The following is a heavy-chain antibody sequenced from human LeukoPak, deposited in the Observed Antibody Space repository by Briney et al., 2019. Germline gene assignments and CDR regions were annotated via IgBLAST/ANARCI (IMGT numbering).Heavy chain of an antibody. J-gene: IGHJ4*02. V-gene: IGHV3-23*01. Sequence: GGSLRLSCAATGFTFSSYGMCWVRQAPGKGLEWVSAISGSGGSTYYADSVKGRFTISRDNSKNTLYLQMNSLRAEDTAVYYCAKTPRFPGRGYYFDYWGQGTLVTVSS. CDR1: GFTFSSYG. CDR2: ISGSGGST. D-gene: IGHD3-3*01. CDR3: AKTPRFPGRGYYFDY.